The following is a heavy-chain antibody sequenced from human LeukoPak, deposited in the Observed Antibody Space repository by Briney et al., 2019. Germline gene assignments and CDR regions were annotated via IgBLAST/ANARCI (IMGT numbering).Heavy chain of an antibody. D-gene: IGHD2-2*01. CDR3: ANIGIVVPAAIPFDY. V-gene: IGHV3-23*01. Sequence: GGSLRLSCAASGFTFSSYAMSWVRQAPGKGLEWVSAISGSGGSTYYADSVKGRFTISRDNSKNTLYLQMNSLRAEDTAVYYCANIGIVVPAAIPFDYWGQGTLVTVSS. CDR1: GFTFSSYA. CDR2: ISGSGGST. J-gene: IGHJ4*02.